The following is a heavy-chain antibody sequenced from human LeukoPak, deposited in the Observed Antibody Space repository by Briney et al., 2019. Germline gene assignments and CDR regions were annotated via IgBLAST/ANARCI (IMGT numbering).Heavy chain of an antibody. V-gene: IGHV3-30*02. CDR3: AKGPFMVPAAPGAFDI. CDR1: GFTFSSYG. D-gene: IGHD2-2*01. Sequence: PGGSLRLSCAASGFTFSSYGTHWVRQAPGKGLEWVAFIRYDGSNKYYADSVKGRFTISRDNSKNTLYLQMNSLRAEDTAVYYCAKGPFMVPAAPGAFDIWGQGTMVTVSS. J-gene: IGHJ3*02. CDR2: IRYDGSNK.